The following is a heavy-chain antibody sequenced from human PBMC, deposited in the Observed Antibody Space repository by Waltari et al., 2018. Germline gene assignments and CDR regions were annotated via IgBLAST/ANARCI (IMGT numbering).Heavy chain of an antibody. J-gene: IGHJ6*03. CDR2: IYPGDSDT. Sequence: EVQLVQSGAEVKKPGESLKISCKGSGYSFTSYWIGWLRQMPGKGLEWMGIIYPGDSDTRYSPSFQGQVTISADKSISTAYLQWSSLKASDTAMYYCARQSPGSATYYYYMDVWGKGTTVTVSS. CDR3: ARQSPGSATYYYYMDV. V-gene: IGHV5-51*01. CDR1: GYSFTSYW. D-gene: IGHD3-10*01.